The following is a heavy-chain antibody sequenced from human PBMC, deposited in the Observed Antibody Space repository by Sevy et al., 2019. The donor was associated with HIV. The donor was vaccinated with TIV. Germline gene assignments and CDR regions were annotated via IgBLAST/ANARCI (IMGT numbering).Heavy chain of an antibody. Sequence: GGSLRLSCAASGFTFSSYSMNWVRQAPGKGLEWVSYISSSSSTIYYADSVKGRFTISRDNAKNSLYLQMNSLRAEDTAVYYCAKVGRAVVCVFDIWGQGTMVTVSS. CDR2: ISSSSSTI. CDR1: GFTFSSYS. CDR3: AKVGRAVVCVFDI. V-gene: IGHV3-48*01. J-gene: IGHJ3*02. D-gene: IGHD3-22*01.